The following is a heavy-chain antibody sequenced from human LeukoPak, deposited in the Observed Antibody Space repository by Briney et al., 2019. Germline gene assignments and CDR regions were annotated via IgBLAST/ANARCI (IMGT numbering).Heavy chain of an antibody. Sequence: GGSLRLSCAASGFTFSSYAMHWVRQAPGKGLEWVAVISYDGSNKYYADSVKGRFTISRDNSKNTLYLQMNSLRAEDTAVYYCARDRGNHKWGFDPWGQGTLVTVSS. CDR2: ISYDGSNK. D-gene: IGHD1-14*01. CDR1: GFTFSSYA. J-gene: IGHJ5*02. V-gene: IGHV3-30-3*01. CDR3: ARDRGNHKWGFDP.